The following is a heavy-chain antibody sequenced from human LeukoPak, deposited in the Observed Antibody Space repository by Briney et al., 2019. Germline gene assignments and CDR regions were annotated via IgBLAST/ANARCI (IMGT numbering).Heavy chain of an antibody. CDR2: INPNSGGT. J-gene: IGHJ4*02. V-gene: IGHV1-2*02. D-gene: IGHD2-15*01. Sequence: ASVKVSCKASGYTFTDYYMHWVRQAPGQGLEWMGWINPNSGGTNYAQKFQGRVTMTRDTSVSTAYMELSRLKSDDTAVYYCAKEVRLVVAATPGCFDYWGQGTLVTVSS. CDR1: GYTFTDYY. CDR3: AKEVRLVVAATPGCFDY.